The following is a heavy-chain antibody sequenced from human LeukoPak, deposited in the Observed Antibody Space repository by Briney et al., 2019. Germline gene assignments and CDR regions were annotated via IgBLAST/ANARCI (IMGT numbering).Heavy chain of an antibody. J-gene: IGHJ3*02. Sequence: GGSLRLSCAASRFTFSSYSMNWVRQAPGKGLEWVSSISSSSSYIYYADSVKGRFTISRDNAKNSLYLQMNSLRAEDTAVYYCAREGITGPPLRLPPTDAFDIWGQGTMVTVSS. D-gene: IGHD5/OR15-5a*01. V-gene: IGHV3-21*01. CDR1: RFTFSSYS. CDR3: AREGITGPPLRLPPTDAFDI. CDR2: ISSSSSYI.